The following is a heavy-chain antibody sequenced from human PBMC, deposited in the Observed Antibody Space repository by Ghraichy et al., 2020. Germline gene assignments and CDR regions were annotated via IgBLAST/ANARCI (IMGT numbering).Heavy chain of an antibody. CDR1: GFTFSDYW. V-gene: IGHV3-7*03. Sequence: GESLNISCAASGFTFSDYWMNWVRQASGKGLEWVANIKHDGSVINYVDSVKGRFTVSRDNAKKSMYLQMNSLRVEDTPVYYCARATTYSYASRTYYDAYEGWGQGTMV. CDR3: ARATTYSYASRTYYDAYEG. J-gene: IGHJ3*01. CDR2: IKHDGSVI. D-gene: IGHD3-10*01.